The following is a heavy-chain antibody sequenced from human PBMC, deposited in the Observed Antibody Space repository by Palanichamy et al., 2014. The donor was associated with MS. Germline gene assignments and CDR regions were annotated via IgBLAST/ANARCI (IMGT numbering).Heavy chain of an antibody. D-gene: IGHD2-15*01. V-gene: IGHV5-51*01. CDR1: GYSFTNHW. CDR3: ARCSPSGGSCYARNRFDP. CDR2: IYPGDFDI. J-gene: IGHJ5*02. Sequence: EVQLVQSGAAVKKPGESLTISCKGSGYSFTNHWIGWVRQMPGKGLEWMGLIYPGDFDIRYSPSFQGQVTFSADRSINTAYLHWSSLKPSDTAIYYCARCSPSGGSCYARNRFDPWGQGTLVTVSS.